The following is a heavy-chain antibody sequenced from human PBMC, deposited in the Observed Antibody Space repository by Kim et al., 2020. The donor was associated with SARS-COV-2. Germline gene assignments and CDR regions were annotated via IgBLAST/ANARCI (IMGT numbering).Heavy chain of an antibody. CDR1: GFTFSDYY. J-gene: IGHJ4*02. V-gene: IGHV3-11*06. CDR3: ARDSRGYTYGANDY. D-gene: IGHD5-18*01. CDR2: ISSSTSHT. Sequence: GGSLRLSCAASGFTFSDYYMSWIRQAPGKGLEWVSYISSSTSHTNYAESMKGRFTISRDNAKNSLYLQMNSLRAEDTAVYYCARDSRGYTYGANDYWGQGTLGTVSS.